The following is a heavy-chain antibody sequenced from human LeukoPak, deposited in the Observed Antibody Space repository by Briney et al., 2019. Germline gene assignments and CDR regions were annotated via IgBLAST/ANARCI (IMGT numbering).Heavy chain of an antibody. D-gene: IGHD3-3*01. Sequence: PSETLSLTCTVSGVSISSSTYYWGWIRQPPGKGLEWIGTVYYGGTTYYNPSLKSRVTISVDTSKNQFSLKLSSVTAADTAVYYCARTWSGYSTHWGQGTLVTVSS. CDR3: ARTWSGYSTH. J-gene: IGHJ4*02. CDR1: GVSISSSTYY. CDR2: VYYGGTT. V-gene: IGHV4-39*01.